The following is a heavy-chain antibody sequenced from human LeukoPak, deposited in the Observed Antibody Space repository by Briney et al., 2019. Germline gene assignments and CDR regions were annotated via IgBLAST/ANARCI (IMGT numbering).Heavy chain of an antibody. CDR2: INPNSGGT. Sequence: GASVKVSCKASGYTFTGYYMHWVRQAPGQGLEWMGWINPNSGGTNYAQKFQGRVTMTRDTSISTAYMELSRLRSDDTAVYYCAREYMVRGVIDAFDIWGQGTMVTVSS. D-gene: IGHD3-10*01. V-gene: IGHV1-2*02. CDR3: AREYMVRGVIDAFDI. J-gene: IGHJ3*02. CDR1: GYTFTGYY.